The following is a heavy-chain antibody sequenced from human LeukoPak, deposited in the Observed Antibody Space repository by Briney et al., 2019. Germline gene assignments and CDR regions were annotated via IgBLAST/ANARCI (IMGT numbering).Heavy chain of an antibody. CDR3: ASAGGGVFDY. J-gene: IGHJ4*02. D-gene: IGHD3-16*01. V-gene: IGHV3-7*03. CDR2: IKQDGSEK. Sequence: GGSLRLSCVDSGFTFSSYWMSWVRQAPGKGLEWGANIKQDGSEKYYVDSVKGRFTISRDNAKNSLYLQMNSLRAEDTAVYYCASAGGGVFDYWGQGTLVTVSS. CDR1: GFTFSSYW.